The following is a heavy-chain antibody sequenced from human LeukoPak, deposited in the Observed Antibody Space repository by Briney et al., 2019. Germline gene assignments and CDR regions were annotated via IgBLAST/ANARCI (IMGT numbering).Heavy chain of an antibody. CDR2: IYYSGST. D-gene: IGHD6-13*01. CDR1: GGAISGYY. V-gene: IGHV4-59*01. CDR3: ASAGTAAVGTIQQF. J-gene: IGHJ4*02. Sequence: SETLSLTCTVSGGAISGYYWSWIRQPPGKGLEYIGYIYYSGSTNYNSSLESRVTISVHRSKNQFSLRLRAVTTGVTAVYYCASAGTAAVGTIQQFWGQGTLVTVSS.